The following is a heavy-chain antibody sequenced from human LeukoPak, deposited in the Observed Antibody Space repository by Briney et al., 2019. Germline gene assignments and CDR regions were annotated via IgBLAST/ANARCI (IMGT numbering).Heavy chain of an antibody. CDR2: SNAGNGNT. CDR1: GYTFTSYA. D-gene: IGHD6-13*01. CDR3: ARQQQLGPYYNHYMDV. V-gene: IGHV1-3*02. Sequence: ASVKVSCKASGYTFTSYAMHWVRQAPGQRLEWMGWSNAGNGNTKYSQEFQGRVTITRDTSASTAYMELSSLRSEDTAVYYCARQQQLGPYYNHYMDVWGKGTTVTISS. J-gene: IGHJ6*03.